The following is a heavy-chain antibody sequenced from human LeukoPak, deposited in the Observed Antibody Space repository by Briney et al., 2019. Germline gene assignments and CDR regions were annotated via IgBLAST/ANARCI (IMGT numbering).Heavy chain of an antibody. D-gene: IGHD6-19*01. CDR3: ARAQDLAVAGTGDY. J-gene: IGHJ4*02. CDR2: IWYDGSNK. CDR1: GFTFSSYG. Sequence: PGGSLRLPCAASGFTFSSYGMHWVRQAPGKGLEWVAVIWYDGSNKYYADSVKGRFTISRDNSKNTLYLQMNSLRAEDTAVYYCARAQDLAVAGTGDYWGQGTLVTVSS. V-gene: IGHV3-33*01.